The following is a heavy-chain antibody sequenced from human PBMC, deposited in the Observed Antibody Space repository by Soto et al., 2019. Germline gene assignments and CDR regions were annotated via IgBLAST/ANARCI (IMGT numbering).Heavy chain of an antibody. Sequence: PSETLPLTCTVSGGSISSRSYYWGWIRQPPGKGLEWIGNIYYSGSTYYNPSLKSRVTISVDTSKNQFYLKLSSVTAADTAVYFCARLFREVYNAVEYLGQGALVT. D-gene: IGHD3-3*01. J-gene: IGHJ4*02. CDR3: ARLFREVYNAVEY. V-gene: IGHV4-39*01. CDR1: GGSISSRSYY. CDR2: IYYSGST.